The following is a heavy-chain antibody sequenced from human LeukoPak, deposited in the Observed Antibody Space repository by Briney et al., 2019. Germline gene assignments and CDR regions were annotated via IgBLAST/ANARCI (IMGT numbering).Heavy chain of an antibody. V-gene: IGHV3-7*01. Sequence: GGSLRLSCEASGFTFSSYWMSWVRQAPGKGLEWVANIKTDGSEKYYVDSVKGRFTISRDNAKNSLYLQMNGLRAEDTAVYYCARRDYYYDSSGPAHDAFDIWGQGTMVTVSS. CDR2: IKTDGSEK. CDR3: ARRDYYYDSSGPAHDAFDI. D-gene: IGHD3-22*01. J-gene: IGHJ3*02. CDR1: GFTFSSYW.